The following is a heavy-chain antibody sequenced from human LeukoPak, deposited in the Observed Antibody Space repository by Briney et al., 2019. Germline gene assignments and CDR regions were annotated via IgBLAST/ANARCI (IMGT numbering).Heavy chain of an antibody. CDR1: GYTFTSYY. Sequence: ASVKVSCRASGYTFTSYYMHWVRQAPGQGLEWMGIINPSGGSTSYAQKFQGRVTMTRDMSTSTVYMELSSLRSEDTAVYYCARRSESVYYDSSGYQNYFDYWGQGTLVTVSS. D-gene: IGHD3-22*01. J-gene: IGHJ4*02. CDR3: ARRSESVYYDSSGYQNYFDY. CDR2: INPSGGST. V-gene: IGHV1-46*01.